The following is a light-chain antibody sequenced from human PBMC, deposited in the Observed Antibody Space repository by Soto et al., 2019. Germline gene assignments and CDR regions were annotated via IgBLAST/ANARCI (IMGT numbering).Light chain of an antibody. CDR2: WAS. CDR3: QKYYTTPVT. V-gene: IGKV4-1*01. Sequence: DIVMTQSPDSLAVSLGERATINCKSSQTVLHGSNYLAWYQQKLGQSPKLLIYWASTRESGVPDRFSGSGSGTDFTLTINTLQAADVAIYYCQKYYTTPVTFGQGTKVEIK. CDR1: QTVLHGSNY. J-gene: IGKJ1*01.